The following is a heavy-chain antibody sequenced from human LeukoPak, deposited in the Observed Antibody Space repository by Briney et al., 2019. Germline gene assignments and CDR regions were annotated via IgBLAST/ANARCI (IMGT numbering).Heavy chain of an antibody. CDR3: FLIVVAPAAISY. D-gene: IGHD2-2*01. CDR1: GGTFSSHA. J-gene: IGHJ4*02. V-gene: IGHV1-69*13. Sequence: GASVKVSCKASGGTFSSHAISWVRQAPGQGLEGMGGIIPIFGTANYAQKFQGRVTITADESTSTAYMELSSLRSEDTAVYYCFLIVVAPAAISYWGQGTLVTVSS. CDR2: IIPIFGTA.